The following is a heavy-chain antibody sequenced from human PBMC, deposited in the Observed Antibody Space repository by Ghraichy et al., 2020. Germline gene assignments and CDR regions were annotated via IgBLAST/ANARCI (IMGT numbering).Heavy chain of an antibody. J-gene: IGHJ6*02. V-gene: IGHV3-30*03. D-gene: IGHD6-19*01. CDR1: GFTFINYG. CDR3: ARGVGAVAGHYYHGMDV. CDR2: ISYDGSNK. Sequence: GGSLRLSCAASGFTFINYGMHWVRQAPGKGLEWVAVISYDGSNKNYVDSVKGRFTISRDNSKNSLYLQMSSLRAEDTAVYYCARGVGAVAGHYYHGMDVWGQGTKVTVSS.